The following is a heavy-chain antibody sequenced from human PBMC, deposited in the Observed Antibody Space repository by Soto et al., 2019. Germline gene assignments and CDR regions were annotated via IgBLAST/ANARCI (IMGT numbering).Heavy chain of an antibody. CDR1: GFTVSSNY. V-gene: IGHV3-53*01. CDR2: IYSGGKT. D-gene: IGHD5-12*01. CDR3: ARARDGYNFLYEPT. Sequence: GGSLSLSCAASGFTVSSNYMSWVRQAPGKGLEWVSVIYSGGKTDYADSVKGRFTISRDNSKRTVYLQMNSLRAEDTGVYYCARARDGYNFLYEPTWGQGTLVTVSS. J-gene: IGHJ4*02.